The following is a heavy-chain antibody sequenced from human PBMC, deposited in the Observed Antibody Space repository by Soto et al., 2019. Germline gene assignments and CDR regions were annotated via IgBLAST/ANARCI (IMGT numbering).Heavy chain of an antibody. CDR3: ARGGYYDSSGSRNYYYSGMNV. V-gene: IGHV1-18*01. CDR2: ISAYDGNT. D-gene: IGHD3-22*01. J-gene: IGHJ6*02. CDR1: GYTFTSYG. Sequence: QAQLVQSGAEVKKPGASVKVSCKASGYTFTSYGIDWVRQAPGQGLEGLGWISAYDGNTKYAQILQGRVSLTTDTSTNTAYMEVRSLRSDDTAMYFCARGGYYDSSGSRNYYYSGMNVWGQGTTVAVSS.